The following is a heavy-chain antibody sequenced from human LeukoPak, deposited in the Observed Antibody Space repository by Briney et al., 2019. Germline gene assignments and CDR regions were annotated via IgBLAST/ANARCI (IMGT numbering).Heavy chain of an antibody. CDR2: TYYISKWYN. Sequence: SQTLSLTCAISGDSVSSNSAAWNWIRQSPSRGLEWLGRTYYISKWYNNYALSVKSRMTVKPHTSKNQISLQLYSVTPQDTAVYYCARESAGTYYFDYWGQGALVTVSS. V-gene: IGHV6-1*01. J-gene: IGHJ4*02. CDR1: GDSVSSNSAA. D-gene: IGHD6-19*01. CDR3: ARESAGTYYFDY.